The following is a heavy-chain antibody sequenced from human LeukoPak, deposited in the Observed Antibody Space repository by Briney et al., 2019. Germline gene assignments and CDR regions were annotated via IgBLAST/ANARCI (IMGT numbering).Heavy chain of an antibody. CDR3: AELGITMIGGV. J-gene: IGHJ6*04. V-gene: IGHV3-30*02. CDR1: GFTLSNYG. D-gene: IGHD3-10*02. Sequence: SGGSLRLSCAASGFTLSNYGMHWVRQPPGKGLEWMAFIRFDGSHDYYADSVKGRFTISRDNAKNSLYLQMNSLRAEDTAVYCCAELGITMIGGVWGKGTTVTISS. CDR2: IRFDGSHD.